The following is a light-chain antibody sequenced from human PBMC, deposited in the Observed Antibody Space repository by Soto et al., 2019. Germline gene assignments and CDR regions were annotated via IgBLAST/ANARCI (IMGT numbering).Light chain of an antibody. CDR3: MQATQYRPYT. CDR2: KVS. V-gene: IGKV2-24*01. J-gene: IGKJ2*01. CDR1: QSLVHSDGNTN. Sequence: DIVLTQTPLSSPVTLGQPASISCRSSQSLVHSDGNTNLSWFHQRPGQPPSLLIDKVSNRFSGVPDRFSGSGAGTDFTLKINRVEAEDVGIYFCMQATQYRPYTFGQGTKLEIK.